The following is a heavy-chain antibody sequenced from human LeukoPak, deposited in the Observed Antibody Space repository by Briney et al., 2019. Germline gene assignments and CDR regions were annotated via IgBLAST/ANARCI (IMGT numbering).Heavy chain of an antibody. CDR1: GGSISSTYS. Sequence: SETLSLTCTVSGGSISSTYSWSWIRQPPGKGLEWIGYMYHSGSTNYNPSLKSRVTISLDTSKNQFSLKLTSVTAADTAVYYCARRHGSGDWFDPWGQGTLVTVSS. V-gene: IGHV4-59*08. J-gene: IGHJ5*02. CDR3: ARRHGSGDWFDP. CDR2: MYHSGST. D-gene: IGHD3-10*01.